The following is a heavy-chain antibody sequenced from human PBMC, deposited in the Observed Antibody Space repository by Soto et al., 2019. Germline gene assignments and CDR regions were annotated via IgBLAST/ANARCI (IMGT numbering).Heavy chain of an antibody. CDR1: GFTFSSYT. J-gene: IGHJ4*02. CDR3: ARDPAYYGNYFDF. D-gene: IGHD3-22*01. V-gene: IGHV3-21*01. CDR2: ISSGSSFI. Sequence: GGSLRLSCAASGFTFSSYTLNWVRQAPGKGLEWVSSISSGSSFIYYGDSVKGRFTVSRDNSKDSVYLQMNSLRAEDTALYYCARDPAYYGNYFDFWGQGT.